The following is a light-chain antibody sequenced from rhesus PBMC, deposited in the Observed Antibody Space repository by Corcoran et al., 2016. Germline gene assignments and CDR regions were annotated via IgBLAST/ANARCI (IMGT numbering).Light chain of an antibody. CDR2: KAS. Sequence: DIQMTQSPSSLSASVGDRVTITCRASEKVNNYLNWYQKKPGKAPKLLVYKASPLQSGVPSRFSGSGSGTDYTFTISSLQPEDGATYYWQPGYGPPYSFGQGSKLEIK. CDR3: QPGYGPPYS. V-gene: IGKV1-74*01. CDR1: EKVNNY. J-gene: IGKJ2*01.